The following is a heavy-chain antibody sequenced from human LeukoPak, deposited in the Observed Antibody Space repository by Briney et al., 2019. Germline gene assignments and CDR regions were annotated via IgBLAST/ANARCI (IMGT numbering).Heavy chain of an antibody. J-gene: IGHJ4*02. CDR3: ARGGYSYSLGDY. D-gene: IGHD5-18*01. V-gene: IGHV1-2*02. CDR1: GYTFTDYY. CDR2: INPNTDRT. Sequence: ASVKVSCKASGYTFTDYYIYWVRQAPGQGLEWMGWINPNTDRTDYAHSFQGRVTMTRDTSISTAYMELSRLRSDDTAVYYCARGGYSYSLGDYWGQGTLVTVSS.